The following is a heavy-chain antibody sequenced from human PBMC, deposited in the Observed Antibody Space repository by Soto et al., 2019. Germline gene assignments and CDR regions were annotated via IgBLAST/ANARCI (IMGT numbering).Heavy chain of an antibody. CDR3: ARDLIYSSGSLDY. Sequence: GASVKVSCKASGYTFTSYYISWVRQAPGQGLEWMGWISGYNGNTNYAQKFQGRVTITRDTSASTAYMELSSLRSEDTAVYYCARDLIYSSGSLDYWGQGTLVTVSS. D-gene: IGHD6-19*01. J-gene: IGHJ4*02. CDR2: ISGYNGNT. CDR1: GYTFTSYY. V-gene: IGHV1-18*01.